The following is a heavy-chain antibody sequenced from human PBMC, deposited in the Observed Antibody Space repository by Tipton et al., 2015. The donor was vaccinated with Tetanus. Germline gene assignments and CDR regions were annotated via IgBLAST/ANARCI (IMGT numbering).Heavy chain of an antibody. CDR1: GGSVSSGSYY. D-gene: IGHD1-20*01. CDR3: ALTNWNEIGWFDP. V-gene: IGHV4-61*01. Sequence: LRLSCTVSGGSVSSGSYYWSWIRQPPGKGLEWIGYIYYSGSTNYNPSLKSRVTISVDTSKNQFSLKLSSVTAADTAVYYCALTNWNEIGWFDPWGQGTLVTVSS. J-gene: IGHJ5*02. CDR2: IYYSGST.